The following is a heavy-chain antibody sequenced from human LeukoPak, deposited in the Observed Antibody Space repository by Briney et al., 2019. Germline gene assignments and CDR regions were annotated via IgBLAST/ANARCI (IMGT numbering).Heavy chain of an antibody. J-gene: IGHJ5*02. Sequence: ASVTVSCKASGYTFTGYYMHWVRQAPGQGLEWMGWINPNSGGTNYAQKFQGRVTMTRDTSISTAYMELSRLRSDDTAVYYCAREPYCSSTSCSPNWFDPWGQGTLVTVPS. CDR2: INPNSGGT. D-gene: IGHD2-2*01. CDR1: GYTFTGYY. CDR3: AREPYCSSTSCSPNWFDP. V-gene: IGHV1-2*02.